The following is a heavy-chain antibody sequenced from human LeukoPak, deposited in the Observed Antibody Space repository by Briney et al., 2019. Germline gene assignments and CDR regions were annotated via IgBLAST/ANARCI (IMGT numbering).Heavy chain of an antibody. CDR3: ARGGTYSGYNFDY. J-gene: IGHJ4*02. D-gene: IGHD5-12*01. CDR1: GYTFTGYY. Sequence: ASVKVSCKASGYTFTGYYMHWVRQAPGQRLEWMGWINPNSGGTNYAQSFQGRVTMTRGTSISTAYMDLSRLRSDDTAVYYCARGGTYSGYNFDYWGQGTLVTVSS. V-gene: IGHV1-2*02. CDR2: INPNSGGT.